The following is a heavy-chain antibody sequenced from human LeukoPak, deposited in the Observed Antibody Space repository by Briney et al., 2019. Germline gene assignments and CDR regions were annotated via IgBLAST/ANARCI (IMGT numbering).Heavy chain of an antibody. CDR2: LRYDGSNK. Sequence: PGGTLRLSCAVSRFTFSTYGMHWVREAPGKGLEGVAFLRYDGSNKYYADSVKGRFTISRDNSKNTLYLQMNSLRAEDTAVYFCAKDKDPWKSTSISDFDYWGQGTLVTVSS. CDR1: RFTFSTYG. J-gene: IGHJ4*02. CDR3: AKDKDPWKSTSISDFDY. D-gene: IGHD1-1*01. V-gene: IGHV3-30*02.